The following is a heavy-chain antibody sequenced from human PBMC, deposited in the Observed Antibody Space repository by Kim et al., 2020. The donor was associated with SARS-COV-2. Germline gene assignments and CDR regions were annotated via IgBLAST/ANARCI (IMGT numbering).Heavy chain of an antibody. V-gene: IGHV7-4-1*02. CDR2: INTNTGNP. J-gene: IGHJ3*02. CDR1: GYTFTSYA. Sequence: ASVKVSCKASGYTFTSYAMNWVRQAPGQGLEWMGWINTNTGNPTYAQGFTGRFVFSLDTSVSTAYLQISSLKAEDTAVYYCARDRSTTIFGVVIKVDVIDIWGQGTMVTVSS. CDR3: ARDRSTTIFGVVIKVDVIDI. D-gene: IGHD3-3*01.